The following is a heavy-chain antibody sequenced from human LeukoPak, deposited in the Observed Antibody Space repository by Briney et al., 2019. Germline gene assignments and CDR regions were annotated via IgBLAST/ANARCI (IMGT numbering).Heavy chain of an antibody. D-gene: IGHD6-13*01. V-gene: IGHV4-59*01. CDR3: AREVVAAAGTVDY. J-gene: IGHJ4*02. Sequence: SETLSLTCTVSGGSISSYYWSWIRQPPGKGLEWIGYIYYSGSTNYNPSLKSRVTISVDTSKNQFSLKLSSVTAADTAVYYCAREVVAAAGTVDYWGQGTLVTVSS. CDR2: IYYSGST. CDR1: GGSISSYY.